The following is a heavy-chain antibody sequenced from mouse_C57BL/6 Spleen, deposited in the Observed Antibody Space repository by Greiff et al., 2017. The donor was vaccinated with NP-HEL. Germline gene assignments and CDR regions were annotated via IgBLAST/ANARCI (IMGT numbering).Heavy chain of an antibody. J-gene: IGHJ3*01. CDR3: ARSWGFAY. CDR1: GYSITSGYY. V-gene: IGHV3-6*01. CDR2: ISYDGSN. Sequence: EVKLMESGPGLVKPSQSLSLTCSVTGYSITSGYYWNWIRQFPGNKLEWMGYISYDGSNNYNPSLNNRISITRDTSKNQFFLKLNSVTTEDTATYYCARSWGFAYWGQGTLVTVSA. D-gene: IGHD4-1*01.